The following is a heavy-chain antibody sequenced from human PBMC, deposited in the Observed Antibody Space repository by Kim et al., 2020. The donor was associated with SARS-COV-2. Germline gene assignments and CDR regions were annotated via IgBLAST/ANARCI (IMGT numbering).Heavy chain of an antibody. J-gene: IGHJ4*02. V-gene: IGHV2-5*01. Sequence: SPSLKSRLTITKDTCKNQVVLTMTNMDPVDTATYYCARRGYSYGSYYFDYWGQGTLVTVSS. D-gene: IGHD5-18*01. CDR3: ARRGYSYGSYYFDY.